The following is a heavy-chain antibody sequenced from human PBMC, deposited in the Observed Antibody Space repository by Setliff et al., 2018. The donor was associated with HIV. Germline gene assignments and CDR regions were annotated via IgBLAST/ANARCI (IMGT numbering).Heavy chain of an antibody. V-gene: IGHV1-18*04. Sequence: ASVKVSCKGSGYTFTGYYVHWVRLAPGQGLEWMGWIDVNKGNTNHAEKFQGRVTLTTDTSTNTAYMEVRSLTSDDTAVYYCVRDGIIRTTRVFDYWGQGTLVTVSS. CDR3: VRDGIIRTTRVFDY. CDR2: IDVNKGNT. J-gene: IGHJ4*02. CDR1: GYTFTGYY. D-gene: IGHD3-16*02.